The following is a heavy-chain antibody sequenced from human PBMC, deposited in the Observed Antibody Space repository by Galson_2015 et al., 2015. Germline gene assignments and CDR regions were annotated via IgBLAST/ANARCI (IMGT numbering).Heavy chain of an antibody. Sequence: SLRLSCAASGFTFSSYAMHWVRQAPGKGLEWVAVISYDGSNKYYADSVKGRFTISRDNSKNTLYLQMNSLRAEDTAVYYCAGGGEGGSGSHYIGGVDYWGQGTLVTVSS. D-gene: IGHD3-10*01. CDR2: ISYDGSNK. V-gene: IGHV3-30-3*01. CDR3: AGGGEGGSGSHYIGGVDY. J-gene: IGHJ4*02. CDR1: GFTFSSYA.